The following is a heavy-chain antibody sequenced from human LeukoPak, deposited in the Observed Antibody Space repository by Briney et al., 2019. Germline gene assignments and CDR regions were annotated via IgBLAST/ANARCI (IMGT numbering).Heavy chain of an antibody. V-gene: IGHV3-30*18. CDR1: GFTFSSYG. CDR2: ISYDGSNK. D-gene: IGHD6-13*01. CDR3: AKDADIGAAGYYFDN. Sequence: GGSLRLSCAASGFTFSSYGMHWVHQAPGKGLEWVAVISYDGSNKYYADSVKGRFTISRDNSKNTLYLQMNSLRVEDTAVYYCAKDADIGAAGYYFDNWGRGTLVTVSS. J-gene: IGHJ4*02.